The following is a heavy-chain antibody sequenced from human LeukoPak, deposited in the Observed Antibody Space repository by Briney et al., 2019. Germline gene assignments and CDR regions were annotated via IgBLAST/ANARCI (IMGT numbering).Heavy chain of an antibody. D-gene: IGHD3-22*01. J-gene: IGHJ6*03. CDR2: IRISSRYI. CDR1: GFSFSSYS. CDR3: ASLSYYYDSRPGYYYYYYMDV. Sequence: GGSLSLSCTASGFSFSSYSMNWVRQAPGTGQERVSSIRISSRYIYYADSVKGRFTIVRDNTKNSLYLQMNSLRAEDTAVYYCASLSYYYDSRPGYYYYYYMDVWGKGTTVTVFS. V-gene: IGHV3-21*01.